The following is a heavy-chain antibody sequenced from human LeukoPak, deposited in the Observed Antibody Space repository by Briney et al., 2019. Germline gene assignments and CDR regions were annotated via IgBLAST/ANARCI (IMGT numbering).Heavy chain of an antibody. CDR2: MSDSGDST. V-gene: IGHV3-23*01. CDR1: GFTFSSYA. CDR3: AKADYSDFSGYWKY. Sequence: GGSLRLSCAASGFTFSSYAMSWVRRAPGKGLEWVSGMSDSGDSTSCPDSVKGRFTISRDNSKNTLYLQMNSLRAEDTAVYYCAKADYSDFSGYWKYWGQGTLVTVSS. D-gene: IGHD3-22*01. J-gene: IGHJ4*02.